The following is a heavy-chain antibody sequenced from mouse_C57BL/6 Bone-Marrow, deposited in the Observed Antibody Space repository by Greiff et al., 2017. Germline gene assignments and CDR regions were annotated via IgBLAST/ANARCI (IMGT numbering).Heavy chain of an antibody. Sequence: DVKLVESGGGLVKPGGSLKLSCAASGFTFSDYGMHWVRQAPEKGLEWVAYISSCSSTTYYAHTVKGRFTISRDNAKNTLFLQMNSVSSEYTAMFCCARESHPFATVGAGGYYAMDYWGQGTSVTVSS. J-gene: IGHJ4*01. CDR3: ARESHPFATVGAGGYYAMDY. CDR2: ISSCSSTT. CDR1: GFTFSDYG. D-gene: IGHD1-1*01. V-gene: IGHV5-17*01.